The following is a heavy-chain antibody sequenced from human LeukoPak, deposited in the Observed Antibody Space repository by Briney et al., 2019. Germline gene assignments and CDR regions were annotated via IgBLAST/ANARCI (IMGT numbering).Heavy chain of an antibody. CDR1: GFTFSDYY. D-gene: IGHD3-22*01. V-gene: IGHV3-11*01. Sequence: GGSLRLSCAASGFTFSDYYMSWIRQAPGKGLEWVSYISSSGSTIYYADSVKGRFTISRDNAKNSLYLQMNSLRAEDTAVYYCAKAIVVVTTHDAFDIWGQGTMVTVSS. CDR2: ISSSGSTI. CDR3: AKAIVVVTTHDAFDI. J-gene: IGHJ3*02.